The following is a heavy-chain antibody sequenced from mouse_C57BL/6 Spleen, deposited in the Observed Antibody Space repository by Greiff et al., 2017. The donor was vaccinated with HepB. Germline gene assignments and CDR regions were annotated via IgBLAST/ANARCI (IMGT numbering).Heavy chain of an antibody. D-gene: IGHD1-1*01. Sequence: QVQLQQSGAELVKPGASVKLSCKASGYTFTEYTIHWVKQRSGQGLEWIGWFYPGSGSIKYNEKFKDKATLTADKSSSTVYMELSRLTSEDSAVYFCARHEGGGPYEGDYFDYWGQGTTLTVSS. CDR3: ARHEGGGPYEGDYFDY. CDR1: GYTFTEYT. J-gene: IGHJ2*01. CDR2: FYPGSGSI. V-gene: IGHV1-62-2*01.